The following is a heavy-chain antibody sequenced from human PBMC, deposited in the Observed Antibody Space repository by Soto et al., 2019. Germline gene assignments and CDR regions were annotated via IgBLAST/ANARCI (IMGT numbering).Heavy chain of an antibody. CDR2: ISGSSSYI. J-gene: IGHJ4*02. CDR3: ATTVWEIDY. CDR1: GFTFSSYG. D-gene: IGHD3-16*01. Sequence: EVQLVESGGGLVKPGGSLRLSCAATGFTFSSYGMNWVRQAPGKGLEWVSSISGSSSYIYYTNSVKGRFTTSRDNAKTSLYLQMNGRRAVDTAVFYSATTVWEIDYWGQGTLVTGSS. V-gene: IGHV3-21*01.